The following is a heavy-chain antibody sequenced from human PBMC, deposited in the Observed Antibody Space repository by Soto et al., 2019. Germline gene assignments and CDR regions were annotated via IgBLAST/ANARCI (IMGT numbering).Heavy chain of an antibody. CDR1: GFTFSSYA. Sequence: GGSLRLSCAASGFTFSSYAMSWVRQALGKGLEWVSAISGSGGSTYYADSVKGRFTISRDNSKNTLYLQMNSLRAEDTAVYYCAKRSIAALTGSHTKTAPYYFDYWGQGTLVTVSS. J-gene: IGHJ4*02. CDR3: AKRSIAALTGSHTKTAPYYFDY. D-gene: IGHD6-6*01. V-gene: IGHV3-23*01. CDR2: ISGSGGST.